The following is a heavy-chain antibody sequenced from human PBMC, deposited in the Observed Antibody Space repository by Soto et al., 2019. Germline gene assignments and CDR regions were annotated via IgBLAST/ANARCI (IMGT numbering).Heavy chain of an antibody. Sequence: EVQLVESGGGVVRPGGSLRLSCAASGFTFDDYGMSWVRQAPGKGLEWVSGINWNGGSTGYADSVKGRFTISRDNAKNSLYLQMNSLRAEDTALYYCARENPGTTNDYGDYVDYWGQGTLVTVSS. D-gene: IGHD4-17*01. CDR3: ARENPGTTNDYGDYVDY. V-gene: IGHV3-20*04. CDR1: GFTFDDYG. CDR2: INWNGGST. J-gene: IGHJ4*02.